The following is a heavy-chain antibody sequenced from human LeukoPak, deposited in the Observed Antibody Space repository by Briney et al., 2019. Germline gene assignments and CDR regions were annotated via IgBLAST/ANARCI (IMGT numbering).Heavy chain of an antibody. CDR1: GFTFSSYW. J-gene: IGHJ4*02. D-gene: IGHD2-15*01. CDR3: ASRHCSGGGCYFAGADPFDY. CDR2: IYSGGNI. Sequence: GGSLRLSCAASGFTFSSYWMGWVRQAPGKRLEWVSVIYSGGNIYYIDSVKGRFTISRDTSKNTLYLQMNSLRAEDTAVYYCASRHCSGGGCYFAGADPFDYWGQGTLATVSS. V-gene: IGHV3-53*01.